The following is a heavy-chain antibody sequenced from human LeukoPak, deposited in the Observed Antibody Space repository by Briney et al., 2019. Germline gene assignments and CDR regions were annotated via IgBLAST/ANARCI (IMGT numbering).Heavy chain of an antibody. J-gene: IGHJ6*02. CDR3: TTEYYDFWSGYPDYYYGMDV. D-gene: IGHD3-3*01. CDR1: GFTFSNAW. V-gene: IGHV3-15*01. CDR2: IKSKTGGGTT. Sequence: GGSLRLSCAASGFTFSNAWMSWVRQAPGKGLEWVGRIKSKTGGGTTDYAAPVKGRFTISRDDSKNTLYLQMNSLKTEDTAVYYCTTEYYDFWSGYPDYYYGMDVWGQGTTVTVSS.